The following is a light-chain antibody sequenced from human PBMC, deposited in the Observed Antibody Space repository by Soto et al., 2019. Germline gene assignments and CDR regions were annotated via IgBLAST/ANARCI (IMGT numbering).Light chain of an antibody. CDR3: QHYGASRFT. Sequence: EIVMTQSPGTPSLSPGERATLSCRASQSVASSYLAWYQQKPGQTPRLLIYGTSSRATGIPDRFSGSGSGTDFTLTISRLEPEDFAVYYCQHYGASRFTFGPGTKVHNK. CDR2: GTS. CDR1: QSVASSY. J-gene: IGKJ3*01. V-gene: IGKV3-20*01.